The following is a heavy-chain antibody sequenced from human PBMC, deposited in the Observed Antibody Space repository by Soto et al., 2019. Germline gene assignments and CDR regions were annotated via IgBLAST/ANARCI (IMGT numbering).Heavy chain of an antibody. CDR2: ISSSGSTI. CDR1: GFTFSSYE. V-gene: IGHV3-48*03. D-gene: IGHD3-10*01. CDR3: AREVAQRGKYGMDV. J-gene: IGHJ6*02. Sequence: GGSLRLSCAASGFTFSSYEMNWVRQAPGKGLEWVSYISSSGSTIYYADSVKGRFTISRDNAKNSLYLQMNSLRAEDTAVYYCAREVAQRGKYGMDVWGPGTTVTVSS.